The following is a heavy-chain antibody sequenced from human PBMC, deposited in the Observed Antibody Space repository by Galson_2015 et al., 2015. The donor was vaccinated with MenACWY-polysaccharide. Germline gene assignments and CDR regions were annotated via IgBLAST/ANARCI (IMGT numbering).Heavy chain of an antibody. CDR2: TAKT. CDR3: ARGRRDTAVAATAAVFLDY. D-gene: IGHD6-19*01. Sequence: TAKTGYPQKFQGRVTMTRNTSISTAYMELSSLTSEDTAVYYCARGRRDTAVAATAAVFLDYWGQGILVTVSS. V-gene: IGHV1-8*01. J-gene: IGHJ4*02.